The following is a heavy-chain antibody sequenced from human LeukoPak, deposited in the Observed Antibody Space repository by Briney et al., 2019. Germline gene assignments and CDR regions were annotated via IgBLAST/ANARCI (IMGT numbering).Heavy chain of an antibody. Sequence: PSETLSLTCTVSGDSISRSTYYWAWIRQPPGKGLEWIGSVYYGRSPYFNPSLKSRVTISVDTSKNQFSLKLSSVTAADTAVYYCARGDDGGYWGPYYFDYWGQGTLVTVSS. CDR2: VYYGRSP. V-gene: IGHV4-39*01. J-gene: IGHJ4*02. CDR1: GDSISRSTYY. CDR3: ARGDDGGYWGPYYFDY. D-gene: IGHD2-21*01.